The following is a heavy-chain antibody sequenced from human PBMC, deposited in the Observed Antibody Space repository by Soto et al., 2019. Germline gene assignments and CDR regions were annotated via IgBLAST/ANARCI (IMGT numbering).Heavy chain of an antibody. Sequence: QVQLVQSGAEVKKPGDSVMVSCKASGYTFTSYGISWVRQAPGQGLEWMGWINTDNGNTNQTQNLQGRVTMSTDTSTNTASRELRSLISDDAAVYYCAREYCSGGRCYHVDRWGQGNLVTVSS. D-gene: IGHD2-15*01. CDR2: INTDNGNT. V-gene: IGHV1-18*01. CDR1: GYTFTSYG. J-gene: IGHJ5*02. CDR3: AREYCSGGRCYHVDR.